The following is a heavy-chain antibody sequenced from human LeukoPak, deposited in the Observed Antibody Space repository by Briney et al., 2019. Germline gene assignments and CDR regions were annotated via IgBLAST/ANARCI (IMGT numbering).Heavy chain of an antibody. D-gene: IGHD1-26*01. CDR1: GFTFSGSA. CDR3: TGDLFIVGATTY. J-gene: IGHJ4*02. CDR2: IRSKANSYAT. V-gene: IGHV3-73*01. Sequence: GGSLKLSCAASGFTFSGSAMHWVRQASGKGLEWVGRIRSKANSYATAYAASVKGRITISRDDSKNTAYLQMNSLKTEDTAVYYCTGDLFIVGATTYWGQGTLVTVSS.